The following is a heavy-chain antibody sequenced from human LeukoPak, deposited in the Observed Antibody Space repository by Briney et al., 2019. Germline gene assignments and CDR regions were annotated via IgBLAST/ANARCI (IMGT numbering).Heavy chain of an antibody. Sequence: SDTLSLLCTLSGHSISSYYWSWPRQPPGKGLEWLGYIYSGGSTNYTPSLKSRVTISVDTSKNPFSLKLSSVTAADTAVYYCARETGGSGSYAQYWGQGTLVTVSS. V-gene: IGHV4-59*01. CDR1: GHSISSYY. CDR3: ARETGGSGSYAQY. CDR2: IYSGGST. J-gene: IGHJ4*02. D-gene: IGHD3-10*01.